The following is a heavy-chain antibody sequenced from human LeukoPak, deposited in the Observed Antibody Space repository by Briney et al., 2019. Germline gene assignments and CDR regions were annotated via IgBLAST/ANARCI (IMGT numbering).Heavy chain of an antibody. CDR2: INQDATKK. J-gene: IGHJ4*02. CDR3: ARDGN. CDR1: GFTSSNHW. Sequence: GGSLRLSCSASGFTSSNHWMSWVRQAPGKGLEWVANINQDATKKDYVDSVKGRFTISRDNAKSSLYLQMNSLRAEDTAVYYCARDGNWGQGTLVTVSS. V-gene: IGHV3-7*01.